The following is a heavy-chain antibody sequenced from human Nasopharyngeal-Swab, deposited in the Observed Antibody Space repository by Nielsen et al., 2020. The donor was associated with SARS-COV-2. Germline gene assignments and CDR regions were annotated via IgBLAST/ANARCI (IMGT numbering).Heavy chain of an antibody. CDR3: ARDEDCGGDCYKGEWTLGDY. D-gene: IGHD2-21*01. Sequence: WVRQAPGQGLEWMGGIIPIFGTANYAQKFQGRVTITADESTSTAYMELSSRRSEDTAVYYCARDEDCGGDCYKGEWTLGDYWGQGTLVTVSS. V-gene: IGHV1-69*01. CDR2: IIPIFGTA. J-gene: IGHJ4*02.